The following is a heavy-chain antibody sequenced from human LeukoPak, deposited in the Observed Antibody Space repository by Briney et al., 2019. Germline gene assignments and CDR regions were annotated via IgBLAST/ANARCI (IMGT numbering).Heavy chain of an antibody. Sequence: GESLKISCKGSGYSFISYWIGWVRQMPGKGLEWMGIIDPGDSDTRYSPSFQGQVTISADKSISTAYLQWSSLKASDTAMYYCARLVSSGWGTFDIWAQGTMVTVSS. V-gene: IGHV5-51*01. CDR2: IDPGDSDT. J-gene: IGHJ3*02. CDR1: GYSFISYW. D-gene: IGHD6-19*01. CDR3: ARLVSSGWGTFDI.